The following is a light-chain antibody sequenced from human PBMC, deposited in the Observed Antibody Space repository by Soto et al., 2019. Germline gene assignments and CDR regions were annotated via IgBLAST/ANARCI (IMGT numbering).Light chain of an antibody. CDR1: SSDVGGYNF. Sequence: QSALTQPASVSGSPGQSITISCTGTSSDVGGYNFVSWYQQHPRKAPKLMIYEVSNRPSGVSNRFSGSKSGNTASLTISGLQAEDEADYYCNSYTSSSTRVVFGGGTKLTVL. V-gene: IGLV2-14*01. CDR3: NSYTSSSTRVV. J-gene: IGLJ2*01. CDR2: EVS.